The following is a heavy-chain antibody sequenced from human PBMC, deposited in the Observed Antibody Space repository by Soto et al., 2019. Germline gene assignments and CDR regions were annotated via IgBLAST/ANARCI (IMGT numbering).Heavy chain of an antibody. CDR2: ISGSGDST. CDR1: GFTFRSYA. V-gene: IGHV3-23*01. D-gene: IGHD3-3*01. J-gene: IGHJ6*02. CDR3: AKSEDLRFTVFGVRHYRLAV. Sequence: GGSLRLSCAASGFTFRSYAMSWVRQAPGKGLEWVSVISGSGDSTYYADSVKGRFTISRDNSKNTLYLQMNSLRAEDTAVYYCAKSEDLRFTVFGVRHYRLAVWGQGTTVTVSS.